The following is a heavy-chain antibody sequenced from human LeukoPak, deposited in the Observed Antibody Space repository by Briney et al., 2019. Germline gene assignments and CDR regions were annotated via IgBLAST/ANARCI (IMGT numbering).Heavy chain of an antibody. J-gene: IGHJ4*02. CDR1: GGTFSSYA. V-gene: IGHV1-69*05. Sequence: ASVKVSCKASGGTFSSYAISWVRQAPGQGLEWMGGIIPIFGTANYAQRFQGRVTITTDESTSTAYMELSSLRSEDTAVYYCARWNERVRGVFDYWGQGTLVTVSS. D-gene: IGHD3-10*01. CDR3: ARWNERVRGVFDY. CDR2: IIPIFGTA.